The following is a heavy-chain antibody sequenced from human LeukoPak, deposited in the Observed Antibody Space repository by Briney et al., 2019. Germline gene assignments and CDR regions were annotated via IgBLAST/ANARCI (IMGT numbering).Heavy chain of an antibody. CDR3: ARARLATGYYFDC. J-gene: IGHJ4*02. CDR1: GFTFSDYY. V-gene: IGHV3-11*05. D-gene: IGHD3-9*01. Sequence: GGSLRLSCAASGFTFSDYYMGWIRQPPGKGLEWVSYISTSTSYTNYADSVKGRFSISRDNAKNSLSLQMNSLRAEDTALYYCARARLATGYYFDCWGQGTLATVSS. CDR2: ISTSTSYT.